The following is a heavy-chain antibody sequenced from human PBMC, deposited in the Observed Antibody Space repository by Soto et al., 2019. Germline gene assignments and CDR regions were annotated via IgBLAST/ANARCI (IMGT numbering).Heavy chain of an antibody. CDR1: GFTFSSYW. D-gene: IGHD2-21*02. V-gene: IGHV3-74*01. CDR2: INSDGSST. Sequence: EVQLVESGGGLVQPGGSLRLSCAASGFTFSSYWMHWVRQAPGKGLVWVSRINSDGSSTSYADSVKGRFTISRDNAKNTLDLQRNSLRAEDTAVYYCARSARMVVVTAPFDYWGQGTLVTVSS. CDR3: ARSARMVVVTAPFDY. J-gene: IGHJ4*02.